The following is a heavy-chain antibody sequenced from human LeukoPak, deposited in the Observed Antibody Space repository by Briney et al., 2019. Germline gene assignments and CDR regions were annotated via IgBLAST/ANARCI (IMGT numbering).Heavy chain of an antibody. D-gene: IGHD2-2*01. V-gene: IGHV3-21*01. Sequence: GGSLRLSCAASGFTFSSYRMTWVRQAPGKGLEWVSSISSSSSCIYYADSVKGRFTISRDNAKNSLYLQMNSLRAEDTAVYYCAREGSSNWFDPWGQGTLVTVSS. CDR1: GFTFSSYR. J-gene: IGHJ5*02. CDR3: AREGSSNWFDP. CDR2: ISSSSSCI.